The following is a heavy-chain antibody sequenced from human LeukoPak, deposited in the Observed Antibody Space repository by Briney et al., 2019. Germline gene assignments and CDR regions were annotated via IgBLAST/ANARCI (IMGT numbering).Heavy chain of an antibody. J-gene: IGHJ3*02. CDR2: ISAYNGNT. V-gene: IGHV1-18*01. Sequence: GASVKVSCKASGYTFTSYGISWVRQAPGQGLEWMGWISAYNGNTNYAQKLQGRVTMTTDTSTSTAYMELRSLRSDDTAVYYCASSLVVVPAGAFDIWGQGTMVTVSS. CDR1: GYTFTSYG. CDR3: ASSLVVVPAGAFDI. D-gene: IGHD2-2*01.